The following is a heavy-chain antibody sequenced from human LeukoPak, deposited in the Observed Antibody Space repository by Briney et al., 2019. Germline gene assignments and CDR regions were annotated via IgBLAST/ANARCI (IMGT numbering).Heavy chain of an antibody. CDR3: AKALLEQELVRPLDP. V-gene: IGHV3-23*01. Sequence: AGGSLRLSCAASGFTFSSYAMSWVRQAPGKGLECVLAISGSGGSTYYADSVKGRFTISRDNSKNTLFLQMNSLRAEDTAVYYCAKALLEQELVRPLDPWGQGTLVTVSS. CDR2: ISGSGGST. J-gene: IGHJ5*02. CDR1: GFTFSSYA. D-gene: IGHD6-13*01.